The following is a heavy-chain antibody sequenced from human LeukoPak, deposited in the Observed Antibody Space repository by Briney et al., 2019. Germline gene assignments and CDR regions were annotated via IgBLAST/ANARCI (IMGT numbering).Heavy chain of an antibody. D-gene: IGHD5-18*01. J-gene: IGHJ6*02. CDR3: ARDGGTAMPWYGMDV. Sequence: HPGGSLRLSCAASGFTFSSYGMHWVRQAPGKGLEWVACIRYDGSNKYYADSVKGRFTISKDNSKNTLYLQMNSLRAEDTAVYYCARDGGTAMPWYGMDVWGQGTTVTVSS. CDR1: GFTFSSYG. V-gene: IGHV3-30*02. CDR2: IRYDGSNK.